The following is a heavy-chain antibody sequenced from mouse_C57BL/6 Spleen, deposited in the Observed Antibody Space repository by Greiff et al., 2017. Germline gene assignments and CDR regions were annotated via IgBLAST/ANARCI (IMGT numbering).Heavy chain of an antibody. D-gene: IGHD3-3*01. CDR3: AREDRGYFDV. V-gene: IGHV1-64*01. CDR1: GYTFTSYW. CDR2: IHPNSGST. Sequence: VQLKQPGAELVKPGASVKLSCKASGYTFTSYWMHWVKQRPGQGLEWIGMIHPNSGSTNYNEKFKSKATLTVDKSSSTAYMQLSSLTSEDSAVXYCAREDRGYFDVWGTGTTVTVSS. J-gene: IGHJ1*03.